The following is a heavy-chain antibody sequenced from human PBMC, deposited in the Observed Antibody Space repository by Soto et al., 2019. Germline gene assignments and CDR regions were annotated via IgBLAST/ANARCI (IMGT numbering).Heavy chain of an antibody. CDR2: IYPGDSDT. CDR1: GYSFTSYW. CDR3: ARHRHDSYRSLYYYYGMDV. D-gene: IGHD5-18*01. V-gene: IGHV5-51*01. J-gene: IGHJ6*02. Sequence: GESLKISCNGSGYSFTSYWIGWVRQMPGKGLEWMGIIYPGDSDTRYSPSFQGQVTISAGKSISTAYLQWSSLKASDTAMYYCARHRHDSYRSLYYYYGMDVWGQGTKVTVYS.